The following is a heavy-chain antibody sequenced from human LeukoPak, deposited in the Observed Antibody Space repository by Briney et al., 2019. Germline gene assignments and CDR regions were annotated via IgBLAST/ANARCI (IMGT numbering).Heavy chain of an antibody. CDR2: ISSSGSTI. D-gene: IGHD6-13*01. Sequence: GGSLRLSCAASGFTFSDYYMSWIRQAPGKGLEWVSYISSSGSTIYYADSVKGRFTISRDNANKVLYLQMNSLRAEDTAVYYCARDTSTATSTWGAFDVWGQGIMVTVSS. V-gene: IGHV3-11*04. J-gene: IGHJ3*01. CDR1: GFTFSDYY. CDR3: ARDTSTATSTWGAFDV.